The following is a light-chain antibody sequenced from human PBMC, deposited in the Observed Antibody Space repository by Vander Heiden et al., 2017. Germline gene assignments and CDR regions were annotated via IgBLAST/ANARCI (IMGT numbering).Light chain of an antibody. V-gene: IGLV2-14*01. Sequence: QSALTQPASVSGSPGQSITISCTGTSSDVGGYNFVSWSQQHPGKAPKLIIYEVSNRPSGVSNRFSGSKSGNTASLTISGLQAEDEADYYCSSYTTGSTVVFGGGTKLTVL. CDR1: SSDVGGYNF. J-gene: IGLJ3*02. CDR2: EVS. CDR3: SSYTTGSTVV.